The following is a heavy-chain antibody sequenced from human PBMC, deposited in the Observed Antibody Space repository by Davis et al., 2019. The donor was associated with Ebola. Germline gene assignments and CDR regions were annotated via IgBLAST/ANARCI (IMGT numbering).Heavy chain of an antibody. CDR3: ARQNWNYDY. J-gene: IGHJ4*02. D-gene: IGHD1-7*01. CDR2: FSGIGGDT. CDR1: GFTASSYA. V-gene: IGHV3-23*01. Sequence: PGGSLRLSCPALGFTASSYAVSWVRQAPGKGLEWVSSFSGIGGDTYYADSVRGRFTISRDNSKNTLYLQMNSLRAEDTAVYFCARQNWNYDYWGQGTLVTVSS.